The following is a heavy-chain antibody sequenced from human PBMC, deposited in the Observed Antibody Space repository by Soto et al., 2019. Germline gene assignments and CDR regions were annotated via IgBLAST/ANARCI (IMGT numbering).Heavy chain of an antibody. Sequence: QMRLVESGGGLVEPGGSLRLSCVTSGFTFSNNRMSWIRQAPGRGLEWLAYISRSGSTIYYADSVKGRFTISRDNSKSSLYLQMDNLRAEDTAMYYCGRDPELWDENVATRSPFHYYGMDVWGQGTTVTVSS. CDR3: GRDPELWDENVATRSPFHYYGMDV. V-gene: IGHV3-11*01. J-gene: IGHJ6*02. CDR1: GFTFSNNR. D-gene: IGHD6-6*01. CDR2: ISRSGSTI.